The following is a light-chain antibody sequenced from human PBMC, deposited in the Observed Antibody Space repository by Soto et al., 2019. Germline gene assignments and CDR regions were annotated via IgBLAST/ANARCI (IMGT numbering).Light chain of an antibody. Sequence: EIVLTQSPGSVSLSPGERVTLSCRASQSVSSAFFAWYQQTPGQPPRLLISGASNRATGIPDRFSGSGSGTDFTLTISRLEPEDFAVYYCQQYDSSVTFGQGTKVEMK. CDR2: GAS. CDR1: QSVSSAF. V-gene: IGKV3-20*01. J-gene: IGKJ1*01. CDR3: QQYDSSVT.